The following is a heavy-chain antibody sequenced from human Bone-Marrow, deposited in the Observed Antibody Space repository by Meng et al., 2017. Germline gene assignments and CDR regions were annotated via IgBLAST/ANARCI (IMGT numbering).Heavy chain of an antibody. Sequence: SETLSLTCAISGDSVSSNTAAWSWIRQSPSRGLEWLGRTYYRSKWYYEYGTSVKSRISINSDTSKNQLSLQLNSVTPEDTAIYYCARDPPSLHGGFDIWGQGKMVTVSS. CDR3: ARDPPSLHGGFDI. J-gene: IGHJ3*02. V-gene: IGHV6-1*01. CDR1: GDSVSSNTAA. D-gene: IGHD4-23*01. CDR2: TYYRSKWYY.